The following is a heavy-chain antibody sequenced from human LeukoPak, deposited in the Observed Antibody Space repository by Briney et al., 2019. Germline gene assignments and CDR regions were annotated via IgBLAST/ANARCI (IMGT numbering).Heavy chain of an antibody. V-gene: IGHV1-2*02. J-gene: IGHJ4*02. CDR1: GYTFTAYY. CDR2: INPNSDGT. CDR3: ARAPTYYYDSSGYYIDY. D-gene: IGHD3-22*01. Sequence: ASVKVSCKASGYTFTAYYIHWVRQAPGQGLEWMGWINPNSDGTNYARKFQGRVTVTRDTSISTAYMELSRLRSDDTAVYYCARAPTYYYDSSGYYIDYWGQGTLVTVSS.